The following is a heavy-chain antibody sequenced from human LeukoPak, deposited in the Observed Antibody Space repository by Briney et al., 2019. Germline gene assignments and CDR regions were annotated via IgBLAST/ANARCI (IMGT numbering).Heavy chain of an antibody. CDR2: IYTSGST. J-gene: IGHJ4*02. CDR1: GGSFSGYY. V-gene: IGHV4-4*07. Sequence: SSETLSLTCAVYGGSFSGYYWSWIRQPAGKGLEWIGRIYTSGSTNYNPSLKSRVTMSVDTSKNQFSLKLSSVTAADTAVYYCARERPMVRGVIITDSFDYWGQGTLVTVSS. CDR3: ARERPMVRGVIITDSFDY. D-gene: IGHD3-10*01.